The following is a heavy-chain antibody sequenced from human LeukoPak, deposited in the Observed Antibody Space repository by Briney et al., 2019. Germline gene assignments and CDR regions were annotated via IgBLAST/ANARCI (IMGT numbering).Heavy chain of an antibody. Sequence: RASVKVSCKASGYTFTRHYMNWVRQAPGQGLEWMGKINPGSGATGYAQKFQGRVTITRDTSASTAYMELSSLRSEDTAVYYCASVLWELLDYWGQGTLVTVSS. J-gene: IGHJ4*02. CDR3: ASVLWELLDY. D-gene: IGHD1-26*01. CDR2: INPGSGAT. CDR1: GYTFTRHY. V-gene: IGHV1-46*01.